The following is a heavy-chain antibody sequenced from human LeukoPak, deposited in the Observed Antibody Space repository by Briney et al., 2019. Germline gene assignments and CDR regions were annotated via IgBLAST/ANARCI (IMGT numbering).Heavy chain of an antibody. V-gene: IGHV3-23*01. CDR2: ISGSGGST. CDR3: AKGGSKVAAAITFDY. CDR1: GFTFSSYA. Sequence: PGGSLRLSCAASGFTFSSYAMSWVRQAPGKGLEWVSAISGSGGSTYYADSVKGRFTISRDNSKNPLYLQMNSLRAEDTAVYYCAKGGSKVAAAITFDYWGQGTLVTVSS. J-gene: IGHJ4*02. D-gene: IGHD6-13*01.